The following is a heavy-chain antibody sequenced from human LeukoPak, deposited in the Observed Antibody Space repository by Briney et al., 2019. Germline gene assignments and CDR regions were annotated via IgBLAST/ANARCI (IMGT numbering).Heavy chain of an antibody. CDR1: GFTFSSYG. V-gene: IGHV3-30*02. D-gene: IGHD4-11*01. J-gene: IGHJ6*03. CDR3: AKDRVTTYYYYMDV. CDR2: IRYDGSNK. Sequence: PGGSLRLSCAASGFTFSSYGMHWVRQAPGKGLEWVAFIRYDGSNKYYADSMKGRFTISRDNSKNTLYLQMNSLRAEDTAVYYCAKDRVTTYYYYMDVWGKGTTVTVPS.